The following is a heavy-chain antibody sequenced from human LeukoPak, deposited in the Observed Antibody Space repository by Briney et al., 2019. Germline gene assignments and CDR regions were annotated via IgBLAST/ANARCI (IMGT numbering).Heavy chain of an antibody. D-gene: IGHD1-26*01. CDR3: TRVGVGATEFDY. J-gene: IGHJ4*02. CDR1: GGSISNYY. Sequence: SETLSLTCTVSGGSISNYYWSWIRQPPGKGLEWIEEIYHSGSTNYNPSLKSRVTISVDKSQNQFSLKLSSVTAADTAVYYCTRVGVGATEFDYWGQGTLVTVSS. CDR2: IYHSGST. V-gene: IGHV4-59*12.